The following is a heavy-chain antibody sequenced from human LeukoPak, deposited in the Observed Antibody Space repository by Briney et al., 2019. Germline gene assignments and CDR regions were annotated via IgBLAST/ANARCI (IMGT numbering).Heavy chain of an antibody. CDR1: GYTFTSYG. Sequence: GASVKVSCKASGYTFTSYGISWVRQAPGQGLEWMGWISAYNGNTNYAQKLQGRVTMTTDTSTSTAYMELRSLRSDDTAVYYCARVVLRYFDWLPTPDAFDIWGQGTMVTVSS. CDR3: ARVVLRYFDWLPTPDAFDI. CDR2: ISAYNGNT. D-gene: IGHD3-9*01. J-gene: IGHJ3*02. V-gene: IGHV1-18*01.